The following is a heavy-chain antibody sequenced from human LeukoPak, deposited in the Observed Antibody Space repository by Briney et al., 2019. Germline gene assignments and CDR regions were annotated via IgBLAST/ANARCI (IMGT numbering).Heavy chain of an antibody. D-gene: IGHD2-15*01. Sequence: GGSLRLSCAASGFTFSSYEMNLVRQAPGKGPEWVSYISSSGSTIYYAYSVKGRFTISRDNAKSSLYLQMNSLRAEDTAVYYCAREVEGIDYWGQGTLVTVSS. CDR2: ISSSGSTI. J-gene: IGHJ4*02. V-gene: IGHV3-48*03. CDR3: AREVEGIDY. CDR1: GFTFSSYE.